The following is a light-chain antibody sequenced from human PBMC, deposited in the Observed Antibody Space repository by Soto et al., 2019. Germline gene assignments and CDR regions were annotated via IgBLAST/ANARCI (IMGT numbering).Light chain of an antibody. CDR2: AAS. J-gene: IGKJ1*01. V-gene: IGKV3-20*01. CDR1: QSVSSSY. Sequence: EIVLTQSPGTLSLSPGERATLSCRASQSVSSSYLAWYRQKPGQAPRLLIYAASSRATGIPDRFSGSGSGTDFTLTISRLEPEDFAVYYCHQYGTSVGTFGQGTKVDI. CDR3: HQYGTSVGT.